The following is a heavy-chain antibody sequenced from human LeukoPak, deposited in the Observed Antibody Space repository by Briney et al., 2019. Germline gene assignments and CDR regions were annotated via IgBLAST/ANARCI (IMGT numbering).Heavy chain of an antibody. V-gene: IGHV1-69*13. CDR1: GGTFSSYA. CDR2: IIPIFGTA. Sequence: SVKVSCKASGGTFSSYAISWVRQAPGQGLEWMGGIIPIFGTANYAQKFQGRVTITADESTSTAYMELSSLRSEDTAVSYCAREGAYSSPSDVDYWGQGTLVTVSS. J-gene: IGHJ4*02. D-gene: IGHD6-6*01. CDR3: AREGAYSSPSDVDY.